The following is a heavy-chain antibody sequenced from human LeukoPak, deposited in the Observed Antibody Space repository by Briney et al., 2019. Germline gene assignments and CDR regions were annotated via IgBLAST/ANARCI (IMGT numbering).Heavy chain of an antibody. CDR3: ARAPVTTGYYFDY. J-gene: IGHJ4*02. D-gene: IGHD4-17*01. CDR1: GYSISSGYY. CDR2: IYHSGNT. V-gene: IGHV4-38-2*02. Sequence: SETLSLTCTVSGYSISSGYYWGWIRQPPGKGLEWIGSIYHSGNTYYNPSLKSRVTISVDTSRNQFSLKLSSVTAADTAVYYCARAPVTTGYYFDYWGQGTLVTVSS.